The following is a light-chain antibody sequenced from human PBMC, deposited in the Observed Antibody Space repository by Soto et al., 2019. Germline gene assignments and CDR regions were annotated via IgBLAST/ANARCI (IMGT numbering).Light chain of an antibody. CDR2: NTS. V-gene: IGKV3-11*01. Sequence: ESVFTQSPSTLSLSPGERATLSCRASQSVGSYLAWYQQKPGQAPRLLIFNTSNRATGIPARFSGSGSGTDFTLTISGLEPEDFAVYYCQQRTNRPPITFGQGTRLEI. CDR1: QSVGSY. J-gene: IGKJ5*01. CDR3: QQRTNRPPIT.